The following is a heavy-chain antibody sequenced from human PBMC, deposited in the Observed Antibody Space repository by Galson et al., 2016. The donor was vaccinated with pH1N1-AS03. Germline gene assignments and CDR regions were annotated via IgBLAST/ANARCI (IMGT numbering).Heavy chain of an antibody. CDR1: GFTFGAHD. J-gene: IGHJ4*02. V-gene: IGHV3-49*03. D-gene: IGHD3-10*01. CDR2: IARRAHGGTT. Sequence: SLRLSCAGYGFTFGAHDVGWFRQAPGKGLEWVGFIARRAHGGTTEYAASVTGRFTISRDDSKSIAYLEMNSLKTEDTAVYYCTQGGRYGGYWGQGALVTVSS. CDR3: TQGGRYGGY.